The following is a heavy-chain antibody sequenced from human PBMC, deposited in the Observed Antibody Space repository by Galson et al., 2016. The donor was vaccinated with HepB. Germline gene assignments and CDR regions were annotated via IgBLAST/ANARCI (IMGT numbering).Heavy chain of an antibody. CDR1: GFTFGDYA. J-gene: IGHJ5*02. CDR2: ISDNGAST. D-gene: IGHD2-8*01. Sequence: SLRLSCAVSGFTFGDYAMSWVRQAPGKGLEWVSSISDNGASTYYAASVEDRLPISRDDSKNTVYLQMERLRAEDTAIYYCAKDRDTTSTNCHHTYSDPRGQGALVTVSS. V-gene: IGHV3-23*01. CDR3: AKDRDTTSTNCHHTYSDP.